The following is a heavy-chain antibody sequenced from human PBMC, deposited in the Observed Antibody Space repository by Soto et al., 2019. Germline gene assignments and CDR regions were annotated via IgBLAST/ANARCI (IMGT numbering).Heavy chain of an antibody. V-gene: IGHV4-31*03. CDR2: IFYSGST. CDR3: ARDRGEYDFWSGTGGYFDQ. Sequence: QVQLQESGPGLVKPSQTLSLTCTVSGGSISSGGYYWSWIRQHPGKGLEWIGYIFYSGSTYYNPSLKSRVTISLDTSKNQFSLKLSSVTAADTAVYYCARDRGEYDFWSGTGGYFDQWGQGILVTVSS. CDR1: GGSISSGGYY. J-gene: IGHJ4*02. D-gene: IGHD3-3*01.